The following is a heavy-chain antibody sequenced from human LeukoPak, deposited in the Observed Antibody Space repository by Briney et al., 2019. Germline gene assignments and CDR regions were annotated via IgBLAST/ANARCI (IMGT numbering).Heavy chain of an antibody. J-gene: IGHJ6*03. V-gene: IGHV4-34*01. CDR1: GGSFSGYY. CDR2: INHSGST. D-gene: IGHD2-2*01. CDR3: ARVLKKVVPAAIPYYYYYYMDV. Sequence: SETLSLTCAVSGGSFSGYYWSWIRQPPGKGLEWIGEINHSGSTNYNPSLKSRVTISVDTSKNQFSLKLSSVTAADTAVYYCARVLKKVVPAAIPYYYYYYMDVWGKGTTVTVSS.